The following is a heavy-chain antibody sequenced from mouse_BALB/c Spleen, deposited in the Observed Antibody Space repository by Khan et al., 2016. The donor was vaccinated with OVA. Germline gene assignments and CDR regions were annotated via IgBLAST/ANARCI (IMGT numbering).Heavy chain of an antibody. CDR2: ISYSGFT. J-gene: IGHJ2*01. Sequence: VQLKQSGPGLVKPSQSLSLTCTVTGYSITSGYAWNWIRQFPGNKLEWMGYISYSGFTNYNPSLKSRISITRDTSKNQFFLQLRSVTTEDTATYYCARNNYYGYYFDYWGQGATLTVSS. V-gene: IGHV3-2*02. D-gene: IGHD1-1*01. CDR3: ARNNYYGYYFDY. CDR1: GYSITSGYA.